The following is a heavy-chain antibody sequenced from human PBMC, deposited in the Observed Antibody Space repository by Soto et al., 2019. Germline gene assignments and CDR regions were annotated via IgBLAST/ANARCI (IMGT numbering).Heavy chain of an antibody. CDR1: GFALSGYW. D-gene: IGHD1-26*01. CDR2: INPDGTLK. V-gene: IGHV3-7*03. Sequence: GGSLRLSCAASGFALSGYWMTWVRQAPGKGLEWVASINPDGTLKYYVDSVKGRFTISRDNADNSLFLQMISLRVEDTAVYYCARWESGDRYLAIWGQGTLVTVS. J-gene: IGHJ4*02. CDR3: ARWESGDRYLAI.